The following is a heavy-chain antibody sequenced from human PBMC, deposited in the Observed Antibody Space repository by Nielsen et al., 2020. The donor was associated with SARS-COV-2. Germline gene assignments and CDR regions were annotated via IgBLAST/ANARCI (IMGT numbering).Heavy chain of an antibody. V-gene: IGHV3-21*01. J-gene: IGHJ4*02. CDR1: GFTFSSFS. CDR2: ISSSGSYI. CDR3: ARAAPYDSSSYAWDY. D-gene: IGHD3-22*01. Sequence: GESLKISCAASGFTFSSFSMNWVRQAPGKGLEWVSSISSSGSYIYYADSLKGRFTISRDNAKNLLYLQMNSLRAEDTAVYYCARAAPYDSSSYAWDYWSQGTLVTVSS.